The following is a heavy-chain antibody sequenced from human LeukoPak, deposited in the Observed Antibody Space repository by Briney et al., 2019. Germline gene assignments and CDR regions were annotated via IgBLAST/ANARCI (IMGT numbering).Heavy chain of an antibody. CDR1: GFTFSSYG. D-gene: IGHD3-16*02. J-gene: IGHJ4*02. V-gene: IGHV3-30*02. CDR2: IRYDGSNK. CDR3: ARGGPYYDYVWGSYRDYFDY. Sequence: GGSLRLPCAASGFTFSSYGMHWVRQAPGKGLEWVAFIRYDGSNKYYADSVKGRFTISRDNSKNTLYLQMNSLRAEDTAVYYCARGGPYYDYVWGSYRDYFDYWGQGTLVTVSS.